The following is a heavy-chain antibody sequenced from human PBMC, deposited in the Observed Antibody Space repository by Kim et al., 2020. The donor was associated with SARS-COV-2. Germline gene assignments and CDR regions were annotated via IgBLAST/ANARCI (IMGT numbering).Heavy chain of an antibody. J-gene: IGHJ3*02. Sequence: GGSLRLSCAASGFTFSSYSMNWVRQAPGKGLEWVSYISSYSSTIYYADSVKGRFTISRDNAKHSLYLQMNSLRDEDTAVYYCARDTYYDFWSAYSGAFDIWGQGTMVTVSS. V-gene: IGHV3-48*02. CDR3: ARDTYYDFWSAYSGAFDI. CDR1: GFTFSSYS. CDR2: ISSYSSTI. D-gene: IGHD3-3*01.